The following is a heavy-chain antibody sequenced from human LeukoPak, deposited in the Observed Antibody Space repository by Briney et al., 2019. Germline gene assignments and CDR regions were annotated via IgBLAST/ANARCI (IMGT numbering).Heavy chain of an antibody. CDR1: GGSISSYY. CDR3: ARHLSGSYSFDY. Sequence: SETLSLTCTVSGGSISSYYWSWVRQPPGKGLEWIGYIFYSGSSNYNPSLKSRVTISVDTSKSQFSLKLTSVTAADTAVYYCARHLSGSYSFDYWGQGTLVTVSS. V-gene: IGHV4-59*08. CDR2: IFYSGSS. D-gene: IGHD1-26*01. J-gene: IGHJ4*02.